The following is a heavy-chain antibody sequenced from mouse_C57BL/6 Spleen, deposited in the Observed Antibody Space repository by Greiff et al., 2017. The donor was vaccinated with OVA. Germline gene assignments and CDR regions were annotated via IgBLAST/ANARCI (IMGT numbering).Heavy chain of an antibody. Sequence: VQVVESGAELVKPGASVKISCKASGYAFSSYWMNWVKQRPGKGLEWIGQIYPGDGDTNYNGKFKGKATLTADKSSSTAYMQLSSLTSEDSAVYFCAIYYDYGRPFAYWGQGTLVTVSA. CDR3: AIYYDYGRPFAY. J-gene: IGHJ3*01. V-gene: IGHV1-80*01. CDR1: GYAFSSYW. D-gene: IGHD2-4*01. CDR2: IYPGDGDT.